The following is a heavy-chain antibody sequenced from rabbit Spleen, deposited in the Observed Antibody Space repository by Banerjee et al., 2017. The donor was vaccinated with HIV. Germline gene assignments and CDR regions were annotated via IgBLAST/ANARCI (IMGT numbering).Heavy chain of an antibody. D-gene: IGHD7-1*01. CDR2: IYAAGSGIT. CDR3: ARGAWSTDCMNL. CDR1: GVSFSGDSY. J-gene: IGHJ4*01. V-gene: IGHV1S40*01. Sequence: QSLEESGGDLVKPGASLTLTCTASGVSFSGDSYMCWVRQAPGKGLEWIACIYAAGSGITYYASWAKGRFTISKTSSTTVSLKMTSLTAADTATYFCARGAWSTDCMNLWGQGTLVTVS.